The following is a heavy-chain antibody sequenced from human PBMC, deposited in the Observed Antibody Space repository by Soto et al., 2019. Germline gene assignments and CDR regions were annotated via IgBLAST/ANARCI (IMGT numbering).Heavy chain of an antibody. CDR2: IIPIFGTA. V-gene: IGHV1-69*01. CDR1: GGTFSSYS. Sequence: QVQLVQSGAEVKKPGSSVKVSCKASGGTFSSYSINWVRQAPGQGLEWMGEIIPIFGTANYAQKFQGRVRITAEESTRTAYMELSSLTSDETAGYYCARDGGRRSGGMDFWGQGTLVTVPS. CDR3: ARDGGRRSGGMDF. D-gene: IGHD1-26*01. J-gene: IGHJ4*02.